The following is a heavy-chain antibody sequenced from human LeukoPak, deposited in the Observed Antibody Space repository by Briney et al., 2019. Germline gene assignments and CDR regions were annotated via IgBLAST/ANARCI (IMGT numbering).Heavy chain of an antibody. CDR3: ARTYYYGSGSYYNHNWFDP. CDR1: GGTFSSYA. Sequence: ASVKVSCKASGGTFSSYAISWVRQAPGQGLEWMGGIIPIFGTANYAQKFQGRVTITTDESTSTAYIELSSLRSEDTAVYYCARTYYYGSGSYYNHNWFDPWGQGTLVTVSS. J-gene: IGHJ5*02. CDR2: IIPIFGTA. D-gene: IGHD3-10*01. V-gene: IGHV1-69*05.